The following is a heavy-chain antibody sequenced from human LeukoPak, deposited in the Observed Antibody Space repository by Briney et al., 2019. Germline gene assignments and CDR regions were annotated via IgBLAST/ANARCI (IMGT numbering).Heavy chain of an antibody. J-gene: IGHJ6*03. CDR3: ARGPVAGTLSYYYYYYMDV. V-gene: IGHV1-18*01. Sequence: ASVKVSCKASGYTFTSYGISWVRQAPGQGLEWMGWISAYNGNTNYAQKLQGRVTMTTDTSTSTAYMELRSLRSDDTAVYYCARGPVAGTLSYYYYYYMDVWGKGTTVTISS. CDR2: ISAYNGNT. CDR1: GYTFTSYG. D-gene: IGHD6-19*01.